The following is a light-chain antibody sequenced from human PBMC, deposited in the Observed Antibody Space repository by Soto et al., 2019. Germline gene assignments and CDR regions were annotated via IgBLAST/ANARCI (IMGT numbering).Light chain of an antibody. CDR1: QGINRF. CDR3: QQLKSNLIT. V-gene: IGKV1-9*01. Sequence: DIQLTQSPSFLSASVGDGVTITCRASQGINRFLAWYQQKPGKAPKLLIYAASTLQSGVPSRFSGSRSGTEFTLTISSLQPEDFATYYCQQLKSNLITFGQGTRLEIK. CDR2: AAS. J-gene: IGKJ5*01.